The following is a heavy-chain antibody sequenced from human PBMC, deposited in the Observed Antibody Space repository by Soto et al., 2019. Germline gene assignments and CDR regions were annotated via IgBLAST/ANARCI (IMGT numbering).Heavy chain of an antibody. V-gene: IGHV1-18*01. J-gene: IGHJ5*02. CDR3: ARVITGVEAWFDP. CDR1: GYTFTNFG. CDR2: ISAYTGTP. Sequence: GASVEVSCKASGYTFTNFGVTWVRRAPGQGLEWMGWISAYTGTPNYAQKFQGRVTMTIDTSTSTAYMDLRSLTSDDTAVYYCARVITGVEAWFDPWGEGTMVTV. D-gene: IGHD1-20*01.